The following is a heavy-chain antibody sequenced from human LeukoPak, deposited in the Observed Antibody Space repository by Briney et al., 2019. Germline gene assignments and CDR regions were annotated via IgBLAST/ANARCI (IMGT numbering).Heavy chain of an antibody. Sequence: SETLSLTCAVYGGSFSGYYWSWIRQPPGKGLEWIGEINHSGSTNYNPSLNSRVTISVDTSKNQFSLKLSSVTAADTAVYYCARGRVLLWFGECSRYNWFDPWGQGTLVTVSS. V-gene: IGHV4-34*01. CDR1: GGSFSGYY. J-gene: IGHJ5*02. CDR2: INHSGST. CDR3: ARGRVLLWFGECSRYNWFDP. D-gene: IGHD3-10*01.